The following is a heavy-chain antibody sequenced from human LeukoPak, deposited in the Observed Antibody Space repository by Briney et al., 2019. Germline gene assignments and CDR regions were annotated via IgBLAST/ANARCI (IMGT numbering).Heavy chain of an antibody. J-gene: IGHJ4*02. Sequence: PSETLSLTCTVSGGSISSSSYYWGWIRQPPGKGLEWIGSIYYSGSTNYNPSLKSRVTISVDTSKNQFSLKLSSVTAADTAVYYCARGPYSDFWSGYPYFDYWGQGTLVTVSS. CDR3: ARGPYSDFWSGYPYFDY. CDR1: GGSISSSSYY. D-gene: IGHD3-3*01. V-gene: IGHV4-39*07. CDR2: IYYSGST.